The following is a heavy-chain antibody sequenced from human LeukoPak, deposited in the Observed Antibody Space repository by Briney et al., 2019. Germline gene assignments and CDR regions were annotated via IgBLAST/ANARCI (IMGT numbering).Heavy chain of an antibody. Sequence: GGSLRLSCAASGFTFDDYAMHWVRQAPGKGLEWVSGISWNSGSIGYADSVKGRFTISRDNAKNSLYLQMNSLRAEDTALYYCAKGIGPSGFDYWGQGTLVTVSS. CDR1: GFTFDDYA. CDR2: ISWNSGSI. CDR3: AKGIGPSGFDY. J-gene: IGHJ4*02. V-gene: IGHV3-9*01.